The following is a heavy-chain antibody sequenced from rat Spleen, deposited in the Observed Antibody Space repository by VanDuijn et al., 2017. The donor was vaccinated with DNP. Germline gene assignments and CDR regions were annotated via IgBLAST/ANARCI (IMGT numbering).Heavy chain of an antibody. Sequence: VQVKESGPGLVKPSQSLSLTCSVTGYFITSDYWAWIRKFPGNKMEWMGYISYGGHTNSNPSLKRRTSITRDTSKNQFFLHFHSITTEDTATYYCARWGGKYFDSWGQGVMVTVSS. J-gene: IGHJ2*01. V-gene: IGHV3-1*01. CDR2: ISYGGHT. CDR3: ARWGGKYFDS. D-gene: IGHD4-3*01. CDR1: GYFITSDY.